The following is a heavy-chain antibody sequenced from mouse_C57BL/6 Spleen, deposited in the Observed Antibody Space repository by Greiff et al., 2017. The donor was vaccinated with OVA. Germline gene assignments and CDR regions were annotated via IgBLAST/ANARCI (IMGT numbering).Heavy chain of an antibody. V-gene: IGHV1-80*01. CDR2: IYPGDGDT. J-gene: IGHJ1*03. CDR3: ARSYYGNYGWYFDV. D-gene: IGHD2-1*01. Sequence: VQLQQSGAELVKPGASVKISCKASGYAFSSYWMNWVKQRPGKGLEWIGQIYPGDGDTNYNGKFKGKATLAADKSSSTAYMQLSSLTSEDSAVYFCARSYYGNYGWYFDVWGTGTTVTVSS. CDR1: GYAFSSYW.